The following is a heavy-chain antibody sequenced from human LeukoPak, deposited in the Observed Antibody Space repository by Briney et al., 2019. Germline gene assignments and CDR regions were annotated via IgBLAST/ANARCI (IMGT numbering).Heavy chain of an antibody. J-gene: IGHJ4*02. CDR1: GFTVSSYY. D-gene: IGHD1-26*01. CDR2: IYTGGST. CDR3: ATLVGATLGYFCY. Sequence: GGSLRLSCAASGFTVSSYYMSWVRQAPGKGLEWVSVIYTGGSTYYADSVKGRFTISRDNSKNTLYLQVTSLRAEDTAVYYCATLVGATLGYFCYWGQGALVTVSS. V-gene: IGHV3-53*01.